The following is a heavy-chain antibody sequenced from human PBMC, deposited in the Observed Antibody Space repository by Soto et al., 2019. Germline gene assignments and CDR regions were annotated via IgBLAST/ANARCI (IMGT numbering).Heavy chain of an antibody. V-gene: IGHV1-3*01. CDR3: ARDPRYLGYSYGYYGMDV. D-gene: IGHD5-18*01. J-gene: IGHJ6*02. CDR1: GYTFTSYA. CDR2: INAGNGNT. Sequence: QVQLVQSGAEVKKPGASVKVSCKASGYTFTSYAMHWVRQAPGQRLEWMGWINAGNGNTKYSQKFQGRVTITRDTSASTAYMELSSLRSEDTAVYYCARDPRYLGYSYGYYGMDVWGQRTTVTVSS.